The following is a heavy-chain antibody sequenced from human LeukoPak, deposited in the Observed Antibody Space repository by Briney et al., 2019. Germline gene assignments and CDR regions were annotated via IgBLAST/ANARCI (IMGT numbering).Heavy chain of an antibody. J-gene: IGHJ6*02. CDR3: ASDVPAANYYYYGMDV. V-gene: IGHV1-69*13. Sequence: SVKVSCKASGHTFTNYAMNWVRQAPGQGLEWMGGIIPIFGTANYAQKFQGRVTITADESTSTAYMELSSLRSEDTAGYYCASDVPAANYYYYGMDVWGQGTTVTVSS. D-gene: IGHD2-2*01. CDR1: GHTFTNYA. CDR2: IIPIFGTA.